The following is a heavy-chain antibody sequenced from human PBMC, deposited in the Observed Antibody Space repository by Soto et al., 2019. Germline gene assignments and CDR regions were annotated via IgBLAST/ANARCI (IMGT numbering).Heavy chain of an antibody. J-gene: IGHJ4*02. CDR1: GSRFSNYV. V-gene: IGHV1-69*06. CDR3: AREGRGKKAGYNGLVSLGY. CDR2: IIPIFYST. D-gene: IGHD2-2*02. Sequence: QVQLVQSGAEVKTPGPSLKVSCKVSGSRFSNYVISWVRQAPGHGLEWLGLIIPIFYSTKYAQNFQGRVTITADKSTSTASLELSSLRSDDTAVYYCAREGRGKKAGYNGLVSLGYWGQGTLVTVSS.